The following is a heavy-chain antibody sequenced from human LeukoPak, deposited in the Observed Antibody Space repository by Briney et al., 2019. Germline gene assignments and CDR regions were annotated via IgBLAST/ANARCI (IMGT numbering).Heavy chain of an antibody. CDR2: ISDHGKSR. CDR1: GFSFSRSN. V-gene: IGHV3-48*03. J-gene: IGHJ4*02. CDR3: ARARIAAPLLDY. D-gene: IGHD6-13*01. Sequence: AGGSLRLSCAASGFSFSRSNMNWVRQAPGKGLEWVSYISDHGKSRNYVDSVKGRFAISRDNAKNSLYLQMNSLRVEDTAVYFCARARIAAPLLDYWGQGSLVTVSS.